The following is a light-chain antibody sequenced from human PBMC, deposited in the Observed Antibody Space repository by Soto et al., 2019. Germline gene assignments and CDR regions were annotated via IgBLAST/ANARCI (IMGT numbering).Light chain of an antibody. V-gene: IGKV2-28*01. CDR3: MQALQTPPYT. Sequence: IVMTQSPLSLPVTLGESASISCRSSQSLLHSKGHNYLDGYLQKPWQSPQLLIYLGSNRASGVPDRFSGSGSGTDFTLKISRVEAEDVGVYYCMQALQTPPYTFGQGTKLEIK. CDR1: QSLLHSKGHNY. J-gene: IGKJ2*01. CDR2: LGS.